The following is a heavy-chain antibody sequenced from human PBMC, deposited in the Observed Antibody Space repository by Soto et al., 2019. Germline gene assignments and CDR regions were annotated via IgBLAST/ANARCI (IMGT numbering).Heavy chain of an antibody. J-gene: IGHJ6*03. CDR1: GFTFSSYS. D-gene: IGHD3-9*01. CDR2: ISSSSSYI. V-gene: IGHV3-21*01. Sequence: GGSLRLSCAASGFTFSSYSMNWVRQAPGKGLEWVSSISSSSSYIYYADSVKGRFTISRDNAKNSLYLQMNSLRAEDTAVYYCATYSGGDILTGYDYYYYYMDVWGKGTTVTVSS. CDR3: ATYSGGDILTGYDYYYYYMDV.